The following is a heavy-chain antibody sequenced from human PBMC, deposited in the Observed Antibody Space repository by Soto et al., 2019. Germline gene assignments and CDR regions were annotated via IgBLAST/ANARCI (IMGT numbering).Heavy chain of an antibody. D-gene: IGHD5-12*01. Sequence: PASGFTFSSYAMHWVRQAPGKGLEGVAVISYDGSNKYYADSVKGRFTISRDNSKNTLYLQMNSLRAEDTAVYYCARDYYRFNSGYGFSMDVWGQGTTVTVSS. CDR3: ARDYYRFNSGYGFSMDV. CDR1: GFTFSSYA. CDR2: ISYDGSNK. V-gene: IGHV3-30-3*01. J-gene: IGHJ6*02.